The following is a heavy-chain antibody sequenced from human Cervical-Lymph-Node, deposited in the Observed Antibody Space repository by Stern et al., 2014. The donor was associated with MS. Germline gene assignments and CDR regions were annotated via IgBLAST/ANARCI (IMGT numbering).Heavy chain of an antibody. CDR3: ARSSTVTPNAFDI. V-gene: IGHV4-30-2*01. Sequence: QLQLQESGSGLVKPSQTLSLTCAVSGGSISSGGYSWSWIRQPPGKGLEWIGYIYHSGSTYYHPFLKIRVTIYLDRSKNQFSLKLSSVAAADTAVYYCARSSTVTPNAFDIWGQGTMVTVSS. CDR2: IYHSGST. D-gene: IGHD4-17*01. J-gene: IGHJ3*02. CDR1: GGSISSGGYS.